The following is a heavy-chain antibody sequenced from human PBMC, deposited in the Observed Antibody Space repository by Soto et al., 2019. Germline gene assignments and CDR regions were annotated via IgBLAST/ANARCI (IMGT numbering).Heavy chain of an antibody. Sequence: GGSLRLSCSASGFTFSSYAMHWVRQAPGKGLEYVSAISSNGGSTYYADSVKGRFTISRDNSKNTLYLQMSSLRAEDTAVYYCVKGQHADYGAPRTVMDVWGQGTTVTVSS. CDR3: VKGQHADYGAPRTVMDV. CDR1: GFTFSSYA. V-gene: IGHV3-64D*06. D-gene: IGHD4-17*01. CDR2: ISSNGGST. J-gene: IGHJ6*02.